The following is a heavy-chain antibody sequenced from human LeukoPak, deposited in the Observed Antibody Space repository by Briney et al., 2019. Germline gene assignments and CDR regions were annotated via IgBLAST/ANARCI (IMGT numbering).Heavy chain of an antibody. D-gene: IGHD4-17*01. CDR2: IKQDGSEK. Sequence: GGSLRLSCAASGFTFSSYWMSWVRQAPGKGPEWVANIKQDGSEKYYVDSVKGRFTISRDSAETSLHLQMNSLRAEDTAVYYCARGGNHGDYWYFDLWGRGTLVTVSS. V-gene: IGHV3-7*04. J-gene: IGHJ2*01. CDR1: GFTFSSYW. CDR3: ARGGNHGDYWYFDL.